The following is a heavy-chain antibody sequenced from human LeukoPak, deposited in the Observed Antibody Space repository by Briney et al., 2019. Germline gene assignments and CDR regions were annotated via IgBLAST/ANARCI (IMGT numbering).Heavy chain of an antibody. D-gene: IGHD3-9*01. Sequence: GGPLRLSCAASGFAFRSYSMNWVRQAPGKGLEWVSSISSSSSYIYYVDSVKGRFTISRDNAKNSLYLQMNSLRAEDTAVYYCAREGYDILTGDAFDIWGQGTMVTVSS. V-gene: IGHV3-21*01. CDR3: AREGYDILTGDAFDI. CDR1: GFAFRSYS. CDR2: ISSSSSYI. J-gene: IGHJ3*02.